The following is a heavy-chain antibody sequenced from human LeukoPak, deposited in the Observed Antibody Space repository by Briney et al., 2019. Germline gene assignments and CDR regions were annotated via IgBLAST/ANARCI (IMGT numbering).Heavy chain of an antibody. D-gene: IGHD3-22*01. CDR1: GGTFSSYA. V-gene: IGHV1-69*06. Sequence: RASVKVSCKASGGTFSSYAISWVRQAPGQGLEWMGGIIPIFGTANYAQKFQGRVTITADKSTSTAYMELSSLRSEDTAVYYCARGDSNGYYYVFAYWGQGTLVTVSS. J-gene: IGHJ4*02. CDR3: ARGDSNGYYYVFAY. CDR2: IIPIFGTA.